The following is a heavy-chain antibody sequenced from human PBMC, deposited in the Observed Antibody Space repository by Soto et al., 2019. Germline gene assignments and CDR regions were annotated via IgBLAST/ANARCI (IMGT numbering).Heavy chain of an antibody. Sequence: SETLSLTCTVSGDSISSNNNYWSWIRQPPGEGLEWIGFISYSGTTSYSTSLKSRVAISLDTSKNTFSLILTSVTAADTAVYYCARGRGYSYGLDPWGQGTLVTVS. J-gene: IGHJ5*02. V-gene: IGHV4-30-4*01. D-gene: IGHD5-18*01. CDR2: ISYSGTT. CDR3: ARGRGYSYGLDP. CDR1: GDSISSNNNY.